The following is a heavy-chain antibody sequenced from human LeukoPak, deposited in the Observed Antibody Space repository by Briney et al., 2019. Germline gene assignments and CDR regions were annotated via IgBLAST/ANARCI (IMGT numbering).Heavy chain of an antibody. J-gene: IGHJ3*02. V-gene: IGHV1-69*04. CDR2: IIPILGIA. D-gene: IGHD3-22*01. Sequence: GASVKVSCKASGGTFSSYAISWVRQAPGQGLEWMGRIIPILGIANYAQKFQGRVTITADKSTGTAYMELSSLRSEDTAVYYCARSYYYDSSDDAFDIWGQGTMVTVSS. CDR1: GGTFSSYA. CDR3: ARSYYYDSSDDAFDI.